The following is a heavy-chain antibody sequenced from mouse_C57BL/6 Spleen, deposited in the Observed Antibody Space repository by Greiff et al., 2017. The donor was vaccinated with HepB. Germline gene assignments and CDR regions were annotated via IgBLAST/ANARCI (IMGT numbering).Heavy chain of an antibody. D-gene: IGHD4-1*01. V-gene: IGHV5-9-1*02. Sequence: EVMLVESGEGLVKPGGSLKLSCAASGFTFSSYAMSWVRQTPEKRLEWVAYISSGGDYIYYADTVKGRFTISRDNARNHLYLQMSSLKSEDTAMYYCTREPRKTGYFDYWGQGTTLTVSS. CDR3: TREPRKTGYFDY. J-gene: IGHJ2*01. CDR1: GFTFSSYA. CDR2: ISSGGDYI.